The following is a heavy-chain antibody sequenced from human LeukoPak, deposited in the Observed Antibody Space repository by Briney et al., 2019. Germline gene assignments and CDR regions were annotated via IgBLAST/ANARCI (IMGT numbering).Heavy chain of an antibody. CDR1: GGSISSYY. J-gene: IGHJ4*02. CDR2: IYYSGST. CDR3: ARAGPSDYDILTGYLPPGYFDY. Sequence: SETLSLTCTVSGGSISSYYWSWIRQPPGKGLEWIGYIYYSGSTYYNPSLKSRVTISVDTSKNQFSLKLSSVTAADTAVYYCARAGPSDYDILTGYLPPGYFDYWGQGTLVTVSS. V-gene: IGHV4-59*01. D-gene: IGHD3-9*01.